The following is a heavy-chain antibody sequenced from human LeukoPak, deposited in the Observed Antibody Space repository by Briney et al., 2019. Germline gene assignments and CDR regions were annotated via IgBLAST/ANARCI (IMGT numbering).Heavy chain of an antibody. D-gene: IGHD6-19*01. Sequence: ASLKLSCKASGGTFTSYATSWVRHAPGQGLEWMGGIIPIFGTANYAQRFQGRVTITADKSTSTAYMELSSLRSEDTAVYYCARGVSGPADGMDVWGKGSTVSVSS. CDR3: ARGVSGPADGMDV. J-gene: IGHJ6*04. CDR2: IIPIFGTA. CDR1: GGTFTSYA. V-gene: IGHV1-69*06.